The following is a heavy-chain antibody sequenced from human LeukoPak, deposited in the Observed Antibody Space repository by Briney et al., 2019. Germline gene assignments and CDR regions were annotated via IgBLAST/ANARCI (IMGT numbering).Heavy chain of an antibody. CDR2: INTNTGNP. CDR1: GYTFTSYA. V-gene: IGHV7-4-1*02. CDR3: ANRGSGSYSDAFDI. Sequence: ASVKVSCKASGYTFTSYAMNWVRQAPGQGLEWMGWINTNTGNPTYAQGFTGRFVFSLDTSASTAYLQISSLKAEDTAVYYCANRGSGSYSDAFDIWGQGTMVTVSS. D-gene: IGHD3-10*01. J-gene: IGHJ3*02.